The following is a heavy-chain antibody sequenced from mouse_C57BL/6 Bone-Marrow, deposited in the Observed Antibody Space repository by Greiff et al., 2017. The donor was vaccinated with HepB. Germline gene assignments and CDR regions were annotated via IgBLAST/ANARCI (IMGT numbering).Heavy chain of an antibody. Sequence: EVQLVESGGGLVQPGGSMKLSCVASGFTFSNYWMNWVRQSPEKGLEWVAQIRLKSDNYSTNYAESVKGRFTISRDDSKSSVYLQMNNLRAEDTGIYYCTGFITTVVAYWYFDVWGTGTTVTVSS. J-gene: IGHJ1*03. CDR2: IRLKSDNYST. CDR3: TGFITTVVAYWYFDV. V-gene: IGHV6-3*01. CDR1: GFTFSNYW. D-gene: IGHD1-1*01.